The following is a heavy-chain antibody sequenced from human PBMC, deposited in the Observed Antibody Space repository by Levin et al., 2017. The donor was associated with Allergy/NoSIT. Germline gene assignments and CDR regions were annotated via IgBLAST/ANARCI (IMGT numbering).Heavy chain of an antibody. CDR1: GFTFSRYW. V-gene: IGHV3-7*01. Sequence: PGGSLRLSCAASGFTFSRYWMSWVRQAPGKGLQWVANIKEDGDVKYYVDSVEGRFTISRDNAKNSLYLQMNSLSVDDTAVYYCAASITMFDFWGQGALVTVSS. CDR3: AASITMFDF. D-gene: IGHD3-10*01. CDR2: IKEDGDVK. J-gene: IGHJ4*02.